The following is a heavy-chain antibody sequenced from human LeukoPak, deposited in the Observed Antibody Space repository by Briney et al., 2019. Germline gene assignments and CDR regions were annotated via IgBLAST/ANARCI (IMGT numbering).Heavy chain of an antibody. Sequence: SETLSLTCNVSGASMSSNYWSWNRQPPGKGLEWIGYIYHSGNTNYSPSLESRVTMSVDESKSQFSLRVHFVSAADTAVYYCASTRRAAVAGRFDSWGQGTLVTVSS. CDR1: GASMSSNY. CDR3: ASTRRAAVAGRFDS. J-gene: IGHJ4*02. D-gene: IGHD6-19*01. CDR2: IYHSGNT. V-gene: IGHV4-4*09.